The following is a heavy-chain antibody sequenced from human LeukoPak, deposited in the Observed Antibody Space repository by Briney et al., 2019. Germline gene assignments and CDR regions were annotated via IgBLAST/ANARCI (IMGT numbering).Heavy chain of an antibody. CDR3: AITLVRGVTYPDAFDI. J-gene: IGHJ3*02. Sequence: SETLSLTCTVSGYSISSGYYWGWIRQPPGKGLEWIGSIYHSGSTYYNPSLKSRVTISVDTSKNQFSLKLSSVTAADTAVYYCAITLVRGVTYPDAFDIWGQGTMVTVSS. V-gene: IGHV4-38-2*02. D-gene: IGHD3-10*01. CDR1: GYSISSGYY. CDR2: IYHSGST.